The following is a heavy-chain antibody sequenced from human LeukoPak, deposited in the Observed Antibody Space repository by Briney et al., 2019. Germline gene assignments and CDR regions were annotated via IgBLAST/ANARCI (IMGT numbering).Heavy chain of an antibody. J-gene: IGHJ5*02. V-gene: IGHV3-21*01. D-gene: IGHD6-13*01. Sequence: PGGSLRLSCAASGFTFSSYSMGWVRQAPGKGLEWVSSISSSSSTIYYADSVKGRFTISRDNAKNSLYLQMNSLRAEDTAVYYCARDRIAAGNWFDPWGQGTLVTVSS. CDR2: ISSSSSTI. CDR3: ARDRIAAGNWFDP. CDR1: GFTFSSYS.